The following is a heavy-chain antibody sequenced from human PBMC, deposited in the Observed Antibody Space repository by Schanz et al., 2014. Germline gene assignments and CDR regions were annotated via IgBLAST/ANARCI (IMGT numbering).Heavy chain of an antibody. CDR1: GFPFSDYF. D-gene: IGHD3-10*01. CDR2: IGNGGVTI. Sequence: QVQLVDSGGGLVKPGGSLRLSCTASGFPFSDYFMAWIRQPPGRGLEWVSYIGNGGVTIYYADSVKGRFTISRDNTKNSLLLQLNSLRADDTAVYYCAKGRFGELSAFDIWGQGTMVTVSS. V-gene: IGHV3-11*01. J-gene: IGHJ3*02. CDR3: AKGRFGELSAFDI.